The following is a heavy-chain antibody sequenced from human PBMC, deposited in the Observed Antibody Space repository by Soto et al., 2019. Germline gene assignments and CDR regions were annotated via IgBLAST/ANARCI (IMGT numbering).Heavy chain of an antibody. J-gene: IGHJ4*02. CDR2: IDPSDSQT. D-gene: IGHD3-22*01. CDR1: GYGFAGYW. CDR3: ARQIYDSDTGPNFQYYFES. Sequence: GASLKISCKGSGYGFAGYWITWVRQKPGKGLEWMGRIDPSDSQTYYSPSFRGHVTISATKSITTVFLQWSSLRASDTAMYYCARQIYDSDTGPNFQYYFESWGQGTPVTVSS. V-gene: IGHV5-10-1*01.